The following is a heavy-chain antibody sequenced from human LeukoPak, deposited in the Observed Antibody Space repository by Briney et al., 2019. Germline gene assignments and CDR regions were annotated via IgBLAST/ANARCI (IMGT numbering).Heavy chain of an antibody. CDR2: IYHSGST. D-gene: IGHD3-10*02. CDR3: ARQRNPYYYVT. CDR1: GYSISSGYY. Sequence: PSETLSLTCTVSGYSISSGYYWGWIRQPPGKGLEWIGSIYHSGSTYYNPSLKSRVTISVDTSKNQFSLKLSSVTAADTAVYYCARQRNPYYYVTWGQGTLVTVSS. J-gene: IGHJ1*01. V-gene: IGHV4-38-2*02.